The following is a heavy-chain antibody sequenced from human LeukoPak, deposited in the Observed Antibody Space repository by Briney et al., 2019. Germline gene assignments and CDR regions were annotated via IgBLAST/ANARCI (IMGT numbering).Heavy chain of an antibody. CDR3: ERGGGGSPWLDS. D-gene: IGHD1-26*01. Sequence: GASVKVSCKPSGYIFVTYSIAWVRQAPGEGLEWVGRISPYNGHTDLAQKFQGRVNLTADTSTTTVSMEVNSLTSDDTAVYYCERGGGGSPWLDSWGQGTLVTVSS. CDR1: GYIFVTYS. CDR2: ISPYNGHT. J-gene: IGHJ5*01. V-gene: IGHV1-18*01.